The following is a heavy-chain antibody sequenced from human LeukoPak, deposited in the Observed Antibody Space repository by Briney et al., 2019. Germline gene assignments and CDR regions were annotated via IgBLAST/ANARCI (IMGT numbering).Heavy chain of an antibody. CDR1: GFTFSSYG. CDR3: AKGDTAMPLINWFDP. CDR2: ISYDGSNK. D-gene: IGHD5-18*01. J-gene: IGHJ5*02. Sequence: GRSLRLSCAASGFTFSSYGMHWVRQAPGKGLEWVAVISYDGSNKYYADSVKGRFTISRDNPKNTLYLQMNSLRAEDTAVYYCAKGDTAMPLINWFDPWGQGTLVTVSS. V-gene: IGHV3-30*18.